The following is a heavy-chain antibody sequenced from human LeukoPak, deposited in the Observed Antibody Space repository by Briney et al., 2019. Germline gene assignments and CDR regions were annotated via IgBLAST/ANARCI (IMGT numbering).Heavy chain of an antibody. CDR3: AGTEYYYDSSGLYYYGMDV. CDR1: GGSISSYY. V-gene: IGHV4-59*01. CDR2: IYYSGST. Sequence: SETLSLTCTVSGGSISSYYWSWIRQPPGKGLEWIGYIYYSGSTNYNPPLKSRVTISVDTSKNQFSLKLSSVTAADTAVYYCAGTEYYYDSSGLYYYGMDVWGRGTTVTVSS. J-gene: IGHJ6*02. D-gene: IGHD3-22*01.